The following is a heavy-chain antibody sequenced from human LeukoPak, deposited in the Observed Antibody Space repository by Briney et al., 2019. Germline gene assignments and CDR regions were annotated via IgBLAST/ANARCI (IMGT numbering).Heavy chain of an antibody. CDR2: INTAGSFT. Sequence: PGGSLRLSCAASRFNFSTYWMHWVRQVPGKGLVWVSRINTAGSFTTYADSVKGRFTISRDNAKNTLYLQMNSLRAEDTAVYYCAGGAAFHNYYYYYMDVWGKGTTVTVSS. CDR3: AGGAAFHNYYYYYMDV. J-gene: IGHJ6*03. V-gene: IGHV3-74*01. D-gene: IGHD2/OR15-2a*01. CDR1: RFNFSTYW.